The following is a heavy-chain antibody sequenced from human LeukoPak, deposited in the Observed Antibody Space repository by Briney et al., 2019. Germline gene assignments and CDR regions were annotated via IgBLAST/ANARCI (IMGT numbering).Heavy chain of an antibody. Sequence: GASVKVSCKASGYTFTGYYMHWVRQAPGQGLEWMGWINPNSGGTNYAQKFQGRVTMTRDTSISTVYMELSRLRSDDTAVYYCARDGASSSWYEQNEYFQHWGQGTLVTVSS. CDR1: GYTFTGYY. D-gene: IGHD6-13*01. CDR2: INPNSGGT. J-gene: IGHJ1*01. V-gene: IGHV1-2*02. CDR3: ARDGASSSWYEQNEYFQH.